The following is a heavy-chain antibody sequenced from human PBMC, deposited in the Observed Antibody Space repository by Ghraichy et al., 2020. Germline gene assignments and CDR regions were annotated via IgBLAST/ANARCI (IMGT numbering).Heavy chain of an antibody. J-gene: IGHJ4*02. D-gene: IGHD1-26*01. Sequence: SETLSLTCTVSGGSTSSNNCFWGWIRQPPGKGLEWIGSIYYSGSTYYNPSLKSRVTISVDTSKNQFSLKLSSVTAADTAVYYCARRVGYSGSLDYWGPGTLVTVSS. CDR3: ARRVGYSGSLDY. CDR1: GGSTSSNNCF. CDR2: IYYSGST. V-gene: IGHV4-39*01.